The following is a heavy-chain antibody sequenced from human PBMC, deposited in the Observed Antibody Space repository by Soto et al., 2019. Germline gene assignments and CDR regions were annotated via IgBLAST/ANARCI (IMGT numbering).Heavy chain of an antibody. CDR2: ISYDGSNK. CDR1: GFTFSSYG. V-gene: IGHV3-30*18. CDR3: AKDSSSGLDY. D-gene: IGHD6-13*01. Sequence: SLRFYCAASGFTFSSYGMHWVRQAPGKGLEWEAVISYDGSNKYYADSVKGRFTISRDNSKNTLYLQMNSLRAEDTAVYYCAKDSSSGLDYWGQGTLVTVSS. J-gene: IGHJ4*02.